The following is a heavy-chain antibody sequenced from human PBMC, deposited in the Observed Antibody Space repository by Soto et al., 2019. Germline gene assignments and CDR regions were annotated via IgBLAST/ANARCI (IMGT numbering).Heavy chain of an antibody. J-gene: IGHJ4*02. CDR3: ARGLPDGSGLYCDC. D-gene: IGHD3-10*01. Sequence: EVQLVESGGGLVKPGGSLRLSCAASGFTFSSYSMNWVRQAPGKGLEWVSSISSSSSYIDYGDSVKGRFTISRDNAKNSPYLQMNSLRAKDTAVYYCARGLPDGSGLYCDCWGQGTLVTVSS. CDR1: GFTFSSYS. CDR2: ISSSSSYI. V-gene: IGHV3-21*01.